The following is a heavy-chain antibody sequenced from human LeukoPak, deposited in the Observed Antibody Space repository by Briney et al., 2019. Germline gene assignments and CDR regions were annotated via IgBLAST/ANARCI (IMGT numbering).Heavy chain of an antibody. J-gene: IGHJ4*02. CDR2: ISYSGTT. CDR1: GGSISTYY. CDR3: ASLDFWSGY. D-gene: IGHD3-3*01. V-gene: IGHV4-59*08. Sequence: SETLSLTCTVSGGSISTYYWSWIRQPPGKGLEWIGYISYSGTTNYNPSLKSRVTISRDTSTNQFSLRLSSVTAADTAVYYCASLDFWSGYWGQGTLVTVSS.